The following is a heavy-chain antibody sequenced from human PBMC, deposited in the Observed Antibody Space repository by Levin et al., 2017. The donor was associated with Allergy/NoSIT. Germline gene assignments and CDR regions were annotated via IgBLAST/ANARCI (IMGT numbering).Heavy chain of an antibody. J-gene: IGHJ4*02. D-gene: IGHD6-19*01. CDR3: ARGVADLYYFDY. Sequence: GESLKISCAASGFTFSSYAMHWVRQAPGKGLEWVAVISYDGSNKYYADSVKGRFTISRDNSKNTLYLQMNSLRAEDTAVYYCARGVADLYYFDYWGQGTLVTVSS. CDR2: ISYDGSNK. CDR1: GFTFSSYA. V-gene: IGHV3-30-3*01.